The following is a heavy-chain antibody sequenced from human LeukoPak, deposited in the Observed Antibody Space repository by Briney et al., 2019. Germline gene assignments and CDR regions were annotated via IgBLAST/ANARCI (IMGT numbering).Heavy chain of an antibody. CDR1: GFTFSSYA. CDR2: ISYDGSNK. D-gene: IGHD3-22*01. Sequence: GGSLRLSCAASGFTFSSYAMHWVRQAPGKGLEWVAVISYDGSNKYYADSVKGRFTISRDNSKNTLYLQMNSLRAEDTAVYYCARGGPYYDSSGYYRDHDAFDIWGQGTMVTVSS. V-gene: IGHV3-30-3*01. CDR3: ARGGPYYDSSGYYRDHDAFDI. J-gene: IGHJ3*02.